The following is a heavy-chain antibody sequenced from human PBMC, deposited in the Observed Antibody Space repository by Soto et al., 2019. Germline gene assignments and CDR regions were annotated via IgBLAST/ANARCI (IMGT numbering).Heavy chain of an antibody. V-gene: IGHV1-58*02. D-gene: IGHD2-2*01. Sequence: SVKVSCKASGFTFTSSAMQWVRQARGQRLEWIGWIVVGSGNTNYAQKFQERVTITRDMSTSTAYMELSSLRSEDTAVYYCAALGGIDIVVVPAAPRAFDIWGQGTMVTVSS. CDR1: GFTFTSSA. CDR2: IVVGSGNT. J-gene: IGHJ3*02. CDR3: AALGGIDIVVVPAAPRAFDI.